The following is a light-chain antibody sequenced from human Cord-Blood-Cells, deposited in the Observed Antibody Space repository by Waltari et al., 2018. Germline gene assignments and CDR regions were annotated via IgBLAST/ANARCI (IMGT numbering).Light chain of an antibody. CDR1: QSVSSY. J-gene: IGKJ5*01. CDR3: QQRSNFPIT. V-gene: IGKV3-11*01. CDR2: DAS. Sequence: EIVLTQSPATLSLSPGERAPLSCRASQSVSSYLAWYQQKPGQAPRLLIYDASNRATGIPARFSGSGSGTDFTLTISSLEPEDFAVYYCQQRSNFPITFGQGTRLEIK.